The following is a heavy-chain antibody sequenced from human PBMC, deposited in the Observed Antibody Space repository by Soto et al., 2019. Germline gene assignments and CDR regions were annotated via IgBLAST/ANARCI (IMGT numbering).Heavy chain of an antibody. Sequence: PSETLSLTCAVSGGSISSGDYYWSWIRQPPGKGLEWIGYIYYSGSTYYNPSLKSRVTISVDTSKNQFSLKLSSVTAADTAVYYCARSLAPGGFLEWLAYLDWFDPWGQGTLVTVSS. CDR3: ARSLAPGGFLEWLAYLDWFDP. CDR1: GGSISSGDYY. V-gene: IGHV4-30-4*01. CDR2: IYYSGST. J-gene: IGHJ5*02. D-gene: IGHD3-3*01.